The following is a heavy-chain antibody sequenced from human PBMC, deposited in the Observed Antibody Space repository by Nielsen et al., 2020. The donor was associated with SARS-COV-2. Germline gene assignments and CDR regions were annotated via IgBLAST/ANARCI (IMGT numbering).Heavy chain of an antibody. D-gene: IGHD6-19*01. CDR1: GYTFTGYY. Sequence: ASVKVSCKASGYTFTGYYMNWVRQAPGQGLEWMGWINPNSGGTNYAQKFQGWVTMTRDTSISTAYMELSRLRSDDTAVYYCAREPRVAVAGFDYWGQGTLVTVSS. V-gene: IGHV1-2*04. CDR3: AREPRVAVAGFDY. CDR2: INPNSGGT. J-gene: IGHJ4*02.